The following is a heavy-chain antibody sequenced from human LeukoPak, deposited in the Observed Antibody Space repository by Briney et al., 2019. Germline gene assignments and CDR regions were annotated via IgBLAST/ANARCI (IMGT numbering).Heavy chain of an antibody. D-gene: IGHD1-26*01. V-gene: IGHV3-33*01. J-gene: IGHJ4*02. CDR3: ARAGSGRIYYFDY. CDR2: IWYDGSNK. Sequence: GGSLRLSCTASGFTFSSYGMHWVRQAPGKGLEWVALIWYDGSNKYYADSVKGRFTIARDNSKNTLYLQMNSLRVEDTAVYYCARAGSGRIYYFDYWGQGTLVTVSS. CDR1: GFTFSSYG.